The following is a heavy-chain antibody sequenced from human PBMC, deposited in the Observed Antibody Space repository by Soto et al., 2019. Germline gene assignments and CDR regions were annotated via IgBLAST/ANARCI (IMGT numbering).Heavy chain of an antibody. J-gene: IGHJ4*02. CDR2: INRHGDST. V-gene: IGHV3-20*04. CDR1: GFGFDEYG. D-gene: IGHD4-17*01. Sequence: EVYLVESGGGVVRPGGSLRLSCAASGFGFDEYGMSWVRQGPGQGLEWVSGINRHGDSTGYEDSVKGRFTISRDNAKNSLYLEMNGLRAEDTAFYYCARDHRWGYEYGDYGDSWGQGTLVTVSS. CDR3: ARDHRWGYEYGDYGDS.